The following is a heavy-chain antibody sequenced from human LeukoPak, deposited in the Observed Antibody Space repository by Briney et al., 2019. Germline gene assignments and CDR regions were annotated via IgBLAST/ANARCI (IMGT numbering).Heavy chain of an antibody. J-gene: IGHJ5*02. CDR2: INSDGGGA. V-gene: IGHV3-74*01. CDR3: ARDVPHNWFDT. CDR1: GITFGNNW. Sequence: PGGSLRLSCAASGITFGNNWMHWVRQGPGKGLALISRINSDGGGAIYADSVKGRFTVSRDNAKNTLYLQMNSLRAEDTAVYYCARDVPHNWFDTWGREPWSPSPQ.